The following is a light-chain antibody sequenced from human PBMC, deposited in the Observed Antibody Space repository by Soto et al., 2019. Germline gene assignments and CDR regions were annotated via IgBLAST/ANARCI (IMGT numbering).Light chain of an antibody. Sequence: QSALTEPASVSGSPGQSITMSCTGTNNDVGGYESVSWYQQHPGRAPKLMIYDVTNRPSGVSGRFSGSKFGNTASLTISGLQAEDEADYYCSSYTSNSLYVFGTGTKVTVL. CDR3: SSYTSNSLYV. J-gene: IGLJ1*01. CDR2: DVT. V-gene: IGLV2-14*01. CDR1: NNDVGGYES.